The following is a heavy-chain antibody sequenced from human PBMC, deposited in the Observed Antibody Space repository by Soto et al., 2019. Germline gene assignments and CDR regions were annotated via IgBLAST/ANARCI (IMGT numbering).Heavy chain of an antibody. V-gene: IGHV3-30-3*01. CDR3: ARDPDSSGYYVFDY. CDR2: KSYVGSNE. J-gene: IGHJ4*02. Sequence: GGSLRLSCTVSGFTFRSFAMHWVRQAPGKGLEWVAVKSYVGSNEYYSDSVKGRFTVSRDESKNTLFLQMNSLRPEDTGVYYCARDPDSSGYYVFDYWGQGTLVTASS. CDR1: GFTFRSFA. D-gene: IGHD3-22*01.